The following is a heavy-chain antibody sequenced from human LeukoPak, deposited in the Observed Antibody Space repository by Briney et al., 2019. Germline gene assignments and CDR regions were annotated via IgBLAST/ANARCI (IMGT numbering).Heavy chain of an antibody. D-gene: IGHD3-3*01. CDR2: ISSSSYI. Sequence: PGGSLRLSCAASGFTFSSYSMNWVRQAPGKGLEWVSSISSSSYIYYADSVKGRFTISRDNAKNSLYLQMNSLRVEDTAVYYCARGSAWDPDYWGQGTLVTVSS. V-gene: IGHV3-21*04. J-gene: IGHJ4*01. CDR3: ARGSAWDPDY. CDR1: GFTFSSYS.